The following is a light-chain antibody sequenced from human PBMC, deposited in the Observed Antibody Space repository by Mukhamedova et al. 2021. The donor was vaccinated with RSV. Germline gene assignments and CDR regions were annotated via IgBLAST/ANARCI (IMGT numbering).Light chain of an antibody. Sequence: WYQRRVHGKAPKLLIYAASSLQSGVPSRFSGSGSGTDFTLTISSLEPEDFAVYYCQQRSNWPSLTFGGGTKVEIK. CDR2: AAS. V-gene: IGKV1-12*02. CDR3: QQRSNWPSLT. J-gene: IGKJ4*01.